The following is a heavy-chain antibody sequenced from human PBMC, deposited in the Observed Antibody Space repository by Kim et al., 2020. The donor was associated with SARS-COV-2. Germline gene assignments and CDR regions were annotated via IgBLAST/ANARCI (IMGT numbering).Heavy chain of an antibody. J-gene: IGHJ6*02. CDR1: GYTFTSYA. Sequence: ASVKVSCKASGYTFTSYAMHWVRQAPGQRLEWMGWINAGNGNTKYSQKFQGRVTITRDTSASTAYMELSSLRSEDTAVYYCARAMVLEPTIGMDVWGQGTTVTVSS. CDR3: ARAMVLEPTIGMDV. D-gene: IGHD2-8*02. V-gene: IGHV1-3*01. CDR2: INAGNGNT.